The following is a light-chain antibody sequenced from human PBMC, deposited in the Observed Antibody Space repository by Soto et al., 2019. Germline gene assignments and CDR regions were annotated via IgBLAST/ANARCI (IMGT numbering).Light chain of an antibody. CDR2: YDD. V-gene: IGLV3-21*04. CDR1: NIGSKS. CDR3: QVWDSSSDHRV. Sequence: SYELTQPPSVSVAPGKTARITCGGNNIGSKSVHWYQQKPGQAPVLVIFYDDDRPSGIPERFSGSNSGDTATLTINRVEAGDEADYYCQVWDSSSDHRVFGGGTKVTVL. J-gene: IGLJ3*02.